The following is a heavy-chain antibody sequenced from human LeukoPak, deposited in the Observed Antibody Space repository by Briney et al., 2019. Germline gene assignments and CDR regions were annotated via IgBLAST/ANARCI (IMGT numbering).Heavy chain of an antibody. V-gene: IGHV4-59*08. D-gene: IGHD3-22*01. Sequence: SETLSLTCTVSGGSISSYYWSWIRQPPGKGLEWIGYIYYSGSTNYNPSLKSRVTISVDTSKNQFSLKLSSVTAADTAVYYCARHPYYDSXGYXEXXAFDIWGQGTXVTVSS. CDR1: GGSISSYY. CDR2: IYYSGST. J-gene: IGHJ3*02. CDR3: ARHPYYDSXGYXEXXAFDI.